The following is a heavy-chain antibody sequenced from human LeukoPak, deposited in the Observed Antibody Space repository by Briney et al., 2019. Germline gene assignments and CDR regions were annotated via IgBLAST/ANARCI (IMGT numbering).Heavy chain of an antibody. D-gene: IGHD3-3*01. CDR2: IYSGGST. CDR1: GFTVSSNY. Sequence: GGSLRLSCAASGFTVSSNYMSWVRQAPGKGLEWVSVIYSGGSTYYADSVKGRFTISRDNSKNTLYLQMNRLRAEDTAVYYCAKDPRFTIFGVVITGFDYWGQGTLVTVSS. J-gene: IGHJ4*02. CDR3: AKDPRFTIFGVVITGFDY. V-gene: IGHV3-53*01.